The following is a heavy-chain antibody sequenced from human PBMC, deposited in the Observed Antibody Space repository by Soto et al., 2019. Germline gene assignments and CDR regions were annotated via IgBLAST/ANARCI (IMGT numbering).Heavy chain of an antibody. CDR2: INPDGGST. V-gene: IGHV1-46*01. Sequence: QVQLVQSGAEVKKPGASVMLSCKASGYTFTDYYMHWVRQAPGQGLEWMGIINPDGGSTRYAEKFQGRVTMTRYTSTSTFYMELSSLRSEDTAVYYCAKAPRGGVIITTYSAHIDLWGQGTLVTVSS. CDR1: GYTFTDYY. D-gene: IGHD3-3*01. CDR3: AKAPRGGVIITTYSAHIDL. J-gene: IGHJ5*02.